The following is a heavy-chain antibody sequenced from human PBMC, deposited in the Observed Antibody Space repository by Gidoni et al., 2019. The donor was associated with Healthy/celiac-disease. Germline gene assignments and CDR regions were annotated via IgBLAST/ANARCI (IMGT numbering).Heavy chain of an antibody. D-gene: IGHD3-22*01. CDR1: GYSFTSYW. CDR3: AREGVWGYYDSSGYYPLDY. J-gene: IGHJ4*02. CDR2: IDPSDSYT. V-gene: IGHV5-10-1*03. Sequence: EVQLVQSGAEVKKPGESLRISCKGSGYSFTSYWISWVRQMPGKGLEWMGRIDPSDSYTNYSPSFQGHVTISADKSISTAYLQWSSLKASDTAMYYCAREGVWGYYDSSGYYPLDYWGQGTLVIVSS.